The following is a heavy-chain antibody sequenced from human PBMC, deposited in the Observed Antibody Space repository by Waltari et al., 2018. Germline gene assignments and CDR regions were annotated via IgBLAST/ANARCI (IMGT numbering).Heavy chain of an antibody. CDR2: ISGSGDTT. J-gene: IGHJ4*02. CDR3: ARNRATTSSFFWSGYYAPIDY. D-gene: IGHD3-3*01. Sequence: EVQLLESGGDLVQPGGSLRLSCAAYGFTFSNYAMSWVRQAPGKGLEWVSTISGSGDTTYYADSVKGRFTISRDNSKNTLYLQMNSLRAEDTAVYYCARNRATTSSFFWSGYYAPIDYWGQETLVSVSS. CDR1: GFTFSNYA. V-gene: IGHV3-23*01.